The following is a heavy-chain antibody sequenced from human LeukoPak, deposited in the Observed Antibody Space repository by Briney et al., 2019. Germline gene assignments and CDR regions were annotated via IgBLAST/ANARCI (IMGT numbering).Heavy chain of an antibody. CDR3: ARRGDYYDSSGYNGYFDY. D-gene: IGHD3-22*01. J-gene: IGHJ4*02. CDR1: GGSFSGYY. V-gene: IGHV4-34*01. Sequence: SETLSLTCAVYGGSFSGYYWSWIRQPPGKGLEWIGEINHSGSTNYNPSLKSRVTISVDTSKNQFSLKLSSVTAADTAVYYCARRGDYYDSSGYNGYFDYWGQGTLVTVSS. CDR2: INHSGST.